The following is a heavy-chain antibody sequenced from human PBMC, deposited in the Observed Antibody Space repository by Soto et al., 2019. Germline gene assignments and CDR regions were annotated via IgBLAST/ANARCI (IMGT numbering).Heavy chain of an antibody. V-gene: IGHV2-5*01. J-gene: IGHJ4*02. Sequence: SGPTLVNPPQTLTLTCTFSGFSLTTSAVAVGWIRQPPGKALEWLAIIYGSDDKFYSPSLKSRLTITKDTSANQVVLTMTNMVPVDTATYYRARRSDPYYFDSWGQGTLVTVSS. CDR2: IYGSDDK. CDR1: GFSLTTSAVA. CDR3: ARRSDPYYFDS.